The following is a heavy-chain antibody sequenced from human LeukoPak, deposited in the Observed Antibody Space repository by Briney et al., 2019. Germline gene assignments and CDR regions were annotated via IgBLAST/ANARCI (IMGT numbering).Heavy chain of an antibody. Sequence: GGSLRLSCAASGFTFSSYSMNWVRQAPGKGLEWVSSISSSSSYIYYADSVKGRFTISRDNAKNSLYLQMNSLRAEDTAVYYCARAGIAARLVGGWFDPWGQGTLVTVSS. V-gene: IGHV3-21*01. J-gene: IGHJ5*02. CDR2: ISSSSSYI. CDR3: ARAGIAARLVGGWFDP. CDR1: GFTFSSYS. D-gene: IGHD6-6*01.